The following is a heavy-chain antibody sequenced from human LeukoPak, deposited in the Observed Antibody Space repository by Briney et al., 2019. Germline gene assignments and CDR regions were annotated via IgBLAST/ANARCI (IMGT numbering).Heavy chain of an antibody. D-gene: IGHD3-9*01. V-gene: IGHV3-23*01. J-gene: IGHJ4*02. CDR2: ISGSGGST. CDR1: GFTFSSYA. CDR3: AKDGPSYNILTGFRRTSAYYFDY. Sequence: GGSLRLSCAASGFTFSSYAMSWVRQAPGKGLEVVSAISGSGGSTYYADSVKGRFTTSRANSKNTLFLQMHSVRVDDTAVYYCAKDGPSYNILTGFRRTSAYYFDYWGQGTLVTVSS.